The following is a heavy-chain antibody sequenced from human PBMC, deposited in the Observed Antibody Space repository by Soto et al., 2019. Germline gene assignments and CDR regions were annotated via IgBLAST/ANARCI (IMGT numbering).Heavy chain of an antibody. CDR2: IFSSGSI. Sequence: SETLSLTCAVSGGSMNADFWSWIRQPPGKGLEWIGYIFSSGSINHNPSLKSRVTMSVDKSNNQFSLKMTSVTAADTAVYYCASKFGELLADAFDIWGQGTVVTVSS. CDR1: GGSMNADF. D-gene: IGHD3-10*01. CDR3: ASKFGELLADAFDI. V-gene: IGHV4-59*12. J-gene: IGHJ3*02.